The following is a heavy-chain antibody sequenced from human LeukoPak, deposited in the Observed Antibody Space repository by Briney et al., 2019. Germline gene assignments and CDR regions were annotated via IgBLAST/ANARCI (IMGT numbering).Heavy chain of an antibody. CDR1: GDSVASNDVA. J-gene: IGHJ5*01. Sequence: SQTLSLTCAISGDSVASNDVAWDWIRQSPSRGLEWLGRTYYRSKWYYDYASFVKGPIAIVTDTSRNQFSLQLSSVIPDDSAVNSGASGWALPSWGQGTQVTVSS. CDR2: TYYRSKWYY. D-gene: IGHD1-26*01. CDR3: ASGWALPS. V-gene: IGHV6-1*01.